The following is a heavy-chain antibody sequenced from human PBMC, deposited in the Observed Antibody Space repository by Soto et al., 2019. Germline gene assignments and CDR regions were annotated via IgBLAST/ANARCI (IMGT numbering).Heavy chain of an antibody. CDR2: VYYSGST. J-gene: IGHJ5*02. CDR3: ARGVLRLLQWCDP. V-gene: IGHV4-61*01. CDR1: GASVNSENYY. D-gene: IGHD3-16*01. Sequence: QVQLQESGPGLVKPSETLSLTCTVSGASVNSENYYWSWIRQPPGKGLEWIGYVYYSGSTNYNPSLKSRATIALDTYNDQFSLKMTSMTSADTAFYYCARGVLRLLQWCDPWGQGTLDTDSS.